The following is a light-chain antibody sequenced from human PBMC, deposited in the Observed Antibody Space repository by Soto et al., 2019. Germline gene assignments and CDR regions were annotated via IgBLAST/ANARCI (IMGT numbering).Light chain of an antibody. CDR3: QQYNSAWT. V-gene: IGKV1-5*03. Sequence: QMTQSPSTLSASVGDRVTITCRASQSISSWLAWYQQKPGKAPKLLIYTASSLESGVPSRFSGSGSGTEFTLTISSLQPDDFATYYCQQYNSAWTFGQGTKVDIK. CDR1: QSISSW. J-gene: IGKJ1*01. CDR2: TAS.